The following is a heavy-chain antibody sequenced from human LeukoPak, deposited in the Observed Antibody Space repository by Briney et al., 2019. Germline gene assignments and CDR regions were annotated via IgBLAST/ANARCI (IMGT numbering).Heavy chain of an antibody. CDR2: INPSSGGT. V-gene: IGHV1-2*02. D-gene: IGHD2-15*01. CDR3: ARAAPRDYAGGSWFFDWFDP. J-gene: IGHJ5*02. CDR1: GYTFTDYY. Sequence: ASVTVSCKASGYTFTDYYVHWVRQAPGQGLEWMGWINPSSGGTNSAQQFQGRVPMARDTSTSTAYMELSRLTSDDTAMYYCARAAPRDYAGGSWFFDWFDPWGQGTLVTVSS.